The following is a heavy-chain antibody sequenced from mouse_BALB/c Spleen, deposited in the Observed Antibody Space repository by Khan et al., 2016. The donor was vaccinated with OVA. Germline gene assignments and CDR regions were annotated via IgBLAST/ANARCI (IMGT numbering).Heavy chain of an antibody. Sequence: QVQLQQSGPQLVRPGASVKISCKASGYSFTSYWMHWVKQRPGQGLEWIGMIDPSDSETRLNQKFKDKATLTVDKSSSTAYMQLSSPTSEDSAVYYCAKFYGWFAYWGQGTLVTVSA. CDR2: IDPSDSET. J-gene: IGHJ3*01. V-gene: IGHV1-74*01. CDR1: GYSFTSYW. CDR3: AKFYGWFAY. D-gene: IGHD1-1*01.